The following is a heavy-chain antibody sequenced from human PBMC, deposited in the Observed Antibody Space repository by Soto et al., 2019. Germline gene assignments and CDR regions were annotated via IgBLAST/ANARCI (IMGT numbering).Heavy chain of an antibody. CDR2: IYHSGST. J-gene: IGHJ6*02. V-gene: IGHV4-4*02. D-gene: IGHD6-6*01. Sequence: QVQLQESGPGLVKPSGTLSLTCAVSGGSISSSNWWSWVRQPPGKGLEWIGEIYHSGSTNYNPSLKSRVTISVDKSKNQFPLKLSSVTAADPAVYYCARRRAARLNYYYGMDVWGQGTTVTVSS. CDR1: GGSISSSNW. CDR3: ARRRAARLNYYYGMDV.